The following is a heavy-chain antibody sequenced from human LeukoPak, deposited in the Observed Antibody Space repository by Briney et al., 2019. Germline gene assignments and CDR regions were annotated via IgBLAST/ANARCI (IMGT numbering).Heavy chain of an antibody. CDR3: ARGYSYGQYGPWWYFDL. CDR2: IYYSGST. J-gene: IGHJ2*01. CDR1: GGSISSYY. V-gene: IGHV4-59*01. D-gene: IGHD5-18*01. Sequence: SEALSLTCTVSGGSISSYYWSWIRQPPGKGLEWIGYIYYSGSTNYNPSLKSRATISVDTSKNQFSLKLSSVTAADTAVYYCARGYSYGQYGPWWYFDLWGRGTLVTVSS.